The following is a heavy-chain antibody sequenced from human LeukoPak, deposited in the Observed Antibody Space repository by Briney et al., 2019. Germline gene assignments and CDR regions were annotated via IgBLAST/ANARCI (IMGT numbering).Heavy chain of an antibody. Sequence: ASVKVSYKASGYTFSSHKMHWVRQAPGQGLEWMGIISPSSGSRIYAQRFQGRVTLTSDTSTSTFYMELSSLRSEDTAVYQCARDTEWALDHWGQGTLVTVSS. D-gene: IGHD2-8*01. CDR3: ARDTEWALDH. CDR2: ISPSSGSR. CDR1: GYTFSSHK. V-gene: IGHV1-46*01. J-gene: IGHJ5*02.